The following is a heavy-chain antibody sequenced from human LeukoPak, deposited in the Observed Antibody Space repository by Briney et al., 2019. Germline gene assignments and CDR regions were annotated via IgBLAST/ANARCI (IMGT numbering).Heavy chain of an antibody. V-gene: IGHV4-59*01. Sequence: SETLSLTCTVSGGSISSYYWSWIRQPPGKGLEWIGYIYYSGSTNYNPPLKSRVTISVDTSKNQFSLKLSSVTAADTAVYYCARVPDGGIFDYWGQGTLVTVSS. CDR1: GGSISSYY. D-gene: IGHD4-23*01. J-gene: IGHJ4*02. CDR2: IYYSGST. CDR3: ARVPDGGIFDY.